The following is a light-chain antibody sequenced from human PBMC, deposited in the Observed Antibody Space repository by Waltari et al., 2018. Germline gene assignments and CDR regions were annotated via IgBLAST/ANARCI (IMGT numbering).Light chain of an antibody. CDR2: DAF. CDR3: LQYHYWPPWT. CDR1: QNVGTK. J-gene: IGKJ1*01. Sequence: IEMTQSPATLSVSPGERATLSCRASQNVGTKLAWYQQKPGLAPRLLIYDAFTRATGIPARFSGSWSGTEFTLTISSLQSEDLALYHCLQYHYWPPWTFGQGTKVEVK. V-gene: IGKV3-15*01.